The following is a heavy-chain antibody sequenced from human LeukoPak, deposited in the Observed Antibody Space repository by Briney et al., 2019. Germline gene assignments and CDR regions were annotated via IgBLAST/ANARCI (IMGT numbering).Heavy chain of an antibody. J-gene: IGHJ4*02. D-gene: IGHD6-6*01. CDR3: ARRGGSSSRRSPIDY. CDR2: IKQDGSQR. CDR1: GFTFSDYW. Sequence: PGESLRLSCTASGFTFSDYWMTWVRQAPGKGPEWVANIKQDGSQRYYVDSVRGRFTISGDNAKNSLFLQMNGLRAEDTAVYYCARRGGSSSRRSPIDYWGQGTLVTVSS. V-gene: IGHV3-7*01.